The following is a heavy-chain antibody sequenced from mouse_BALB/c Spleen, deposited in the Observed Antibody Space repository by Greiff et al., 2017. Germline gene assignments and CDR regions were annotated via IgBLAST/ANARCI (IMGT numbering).Heavy chain of an antibody. Sequence: EVKVVESGGGLVKPGGSLKLSCAASGFTFSSYAMSWVRQTPEKRLEWVASISSGGSTYYPDSVKGRFTISRDNARNILYLQMSSLRSEDTAMYYCARVLSTATRAYYFDYWGQGTTLTVSS. CDR2: ISSGGST. D-gene: IGHD1-2*01. CDR3: ARVLSTATRAYYFDY. J-gene: IGHJ2*01. V-gene: IGHV5-6-5*01. CDR1: GFTFSSYA.